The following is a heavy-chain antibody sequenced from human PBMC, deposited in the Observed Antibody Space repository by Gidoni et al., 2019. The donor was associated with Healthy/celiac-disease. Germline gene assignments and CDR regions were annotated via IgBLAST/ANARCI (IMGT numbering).Heavy chain of an antibody. CDR1: GFTFSRYG. D-gene: IGHD1-1*01. CDR3: AKKRYNWNGEHAVDY. V-gene: IGHV3-30*18. CDR2: ISYDGSNK. J-gene: IGHJ4*02. Sequence: QVQLVASGGGVVQPGRSRCPSCASSGFTFSRYGMHWVRQAPGKGVEWVAVISYDGSNKYYADSVEGRFTISRDKSKNTLYLQMNSLRAEDTAVYYCAKKRYNWNGEHAVDYWGQGTLVTVSS.